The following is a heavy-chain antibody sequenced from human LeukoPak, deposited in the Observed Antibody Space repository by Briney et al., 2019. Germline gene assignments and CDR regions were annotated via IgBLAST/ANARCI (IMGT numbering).Heavy chain of an antibody. CDR3: ARGVMSDY. D-gene: IGHD3-16*01. Sequence: SETLSLTCAVYGGSFSGYYWSWIRQPPGKGLEWIREINHSGSTNYNPPLKSRVTISVDTSKNQFSLKLSSVTAADTAVYYCARGVMSDYWGQGTRVTVSS. CDR1: GGSFSGYY. V-gene: IGHV4-34*01. CDR2: INHSGST. J-gene: IGHJ4*02.